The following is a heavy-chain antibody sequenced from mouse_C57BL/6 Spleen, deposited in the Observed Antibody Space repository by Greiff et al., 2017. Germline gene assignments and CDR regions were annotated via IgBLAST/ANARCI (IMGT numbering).Heavy chain of an antibody. CDR3: ARREYSNVDY. CDR2: IAPSDSYT. D-gene: IGHD2-5*01. Sequence: QVQLQQPGAELVMPGASVKLSCKASGYTFPSYWMHWVKQRPGQGLEWIGEIAPSDSYTNYNHKVKGKYTLTVTKSSSTADMQLRSLRLEDSAVYYCARREYSNVDYWGQSTTLTVSS. CDR1: GYTFPSYW. J-gene: IGHJ2*01. V-gene: IGHV1-69*01.